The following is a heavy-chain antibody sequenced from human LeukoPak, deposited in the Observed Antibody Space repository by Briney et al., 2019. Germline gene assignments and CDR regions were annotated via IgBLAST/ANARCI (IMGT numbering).Heavy chain of an antibody. J-gene: IGHJ4*02. CDR1: GFTFGHHF. CDR3: ARAVDVADY. D-gene: IGHD3-16*01. CDR2: INPDGSIK. Sequence: GGSLRLSCVASGFTFGHHFMSWVRQAPGGGLEWVANINPDGSIKFHADSVRGRFSISRDNARNSVYLQMNSLRGEDTAVYYCARAVDVADYWGQGTLVAVSS. V-gene: IGHV3-7*01.